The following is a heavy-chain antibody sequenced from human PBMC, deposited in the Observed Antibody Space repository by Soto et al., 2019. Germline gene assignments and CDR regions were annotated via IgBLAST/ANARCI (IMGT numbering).Heavy chain of an antibody. CDR2: ISSNGGST. Sequence: GGSLRLSCSASGFTFSSYAMHWVRQAPGKGLEYVSAISSNGGSTYYADSVKGRFTISRDNSKNTLYLQMSSLRAEDTAVYDCVKRGDLGAFDIWGQGTMVTVSS. D-gene: IGHD3-16*01. V-gene: IGHV3-64D*09. J-gene: IGHJ3*02. CDR3: VKRGDLGAFDI. CDR1: GFTFSSYA.